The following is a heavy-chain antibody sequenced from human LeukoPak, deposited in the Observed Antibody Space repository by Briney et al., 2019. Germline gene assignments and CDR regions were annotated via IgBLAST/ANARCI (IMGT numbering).Heavy chain of an antibody. CDR1: GGSISSYY. CDR3: ATTYSYTSGGYDY. CDR2: IYYSGST. V-gene: IGHV4-59*08. Sequence: SETLSLTCTVSGGSISSYYWSWIRQPPGKGLEWIGYIYYSGSTNYNPSLKSRVTISVDTSKNQFSLKVSSVTAADTAVYHCATTYSYTSGGYDYWGQGTLVTVSS. J-gene: IGHJ4*02. D-gene: IGHD5-18*01.